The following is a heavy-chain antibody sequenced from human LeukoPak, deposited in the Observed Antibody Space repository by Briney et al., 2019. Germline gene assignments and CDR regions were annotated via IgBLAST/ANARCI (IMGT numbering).Heavy chain of an antibody. D-gene: IGHD2-8*01. CDR1: GFTFSSYG. CDR3: AKDRTNGLNYYFDY. J-gene: IGHJ4*02. Sequence: GGSLRLSCAASGFTFSSYGMHWVRQAPGKGLEWVAFIRHDGSNEYYADSVKGRFTISRVNSKNTLYLQMSSLRAEDTALYYCAKDRTNGLNYYFDYWGQGTLVTVSS. V-gene: IGHV3-30*02. CDR2: IRHDGSNE.